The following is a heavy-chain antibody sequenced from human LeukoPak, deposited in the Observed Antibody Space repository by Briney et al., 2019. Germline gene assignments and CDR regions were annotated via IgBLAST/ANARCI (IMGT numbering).Heavy chain of an antibody. CDR3: ARLRSSSWQNWFDP. CDR1: EYSFATYW. D-gene: IGHD2-2*01. CDR2: IHPGDSDT. V-gene: IGHV5-51*01. J-gene: IGHJ5*02. Sequence: GESLKISCKDSEYSFATYWIGWVRQMPGKGLEWMGIIHPGDSDTTYSPSFQGQVTISADKSISTAYLQWSSLKASDTAMYYCARLRSSSWQNWFDPWGQGTLVTVSS.